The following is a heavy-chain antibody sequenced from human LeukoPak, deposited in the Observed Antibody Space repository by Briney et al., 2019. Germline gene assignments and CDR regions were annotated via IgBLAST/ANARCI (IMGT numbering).Heavy chain of an antibody. J-gene: IGHJ5*02. CDR1: GGTFSSYA. CDR3: ARSAVTTPGSFDP. V-gene: IGHV1-69*04. CDR2: IIPILGIA. D-gene: IGHD4-17*01. Sequence: ASVKVSCKASGGTFSSYAISWVRQAPGQGLAWMGRIIPILGIANYAQKFQGRVAITADKSTSTAYMELSSLRSEDTAVYYCARSAVTTPGSFDPWGQGTLVTVSS.